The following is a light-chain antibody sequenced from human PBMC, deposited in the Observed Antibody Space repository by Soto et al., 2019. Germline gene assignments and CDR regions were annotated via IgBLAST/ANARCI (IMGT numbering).Light chain of an antibody. V-gene: IGKV1-39*01. CDR1: QSISSF. CDR3: QQSYTTPYT. Sequence: DIKMTQSPSSLSVSVGDRVTITCRASQSISSFLHWFQQKPGKAPKLLIYASFNLQSGAPSRFSGSGSGTDFTLTITSLQPEDFATYYCQQSYTTPYTFGQGTKLEI. J-gene: IGKJ2*01. CDR2: ASF.